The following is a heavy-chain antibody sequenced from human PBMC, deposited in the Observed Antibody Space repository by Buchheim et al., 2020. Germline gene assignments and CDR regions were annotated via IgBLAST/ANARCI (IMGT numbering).Heavy chain of an antibody. CDR1: GFTFSSYA. J-gene: IGHJ4*02. D-gene: IGHD6-13*01. CDR2: ISGSGGST. V-gene: IGHV3-23*01. CDR3: AKDRGWGIAAAGKRGLDY. Sequence: EVQLLESGGGLVQPGGSLRLSCAASGFTFSSYAMSWVRQAPGKGLEWVSGISGSGGSTYYADSVKGRFTISRDNSKNTLYLQMNSLRAEDTAVYYCAKDRGWGIAAAGKRGLDYWGQGTL.